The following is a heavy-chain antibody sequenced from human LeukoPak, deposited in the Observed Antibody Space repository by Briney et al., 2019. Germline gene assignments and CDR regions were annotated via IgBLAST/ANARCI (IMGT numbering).Heavy chain of an antibody. CDR2: IIPIFGTA. D-gene: IGHD3-22*01. CDR3: ATDRHYYDSSGYSVH. V-gene: IGHV1-69*05. CDR1: GGTFSSYA. J-gene: IGHJ4*02. Sequence: ASVKVSCEASGGTFSSYAISWVRQAPGQGLEWMGGIIPIFGTANYAQKFQGRVTITTDESTSTAYMELSSLRSEDTAVYYCATDRHYYDSSGYSVHWGQGTLVTVSS.